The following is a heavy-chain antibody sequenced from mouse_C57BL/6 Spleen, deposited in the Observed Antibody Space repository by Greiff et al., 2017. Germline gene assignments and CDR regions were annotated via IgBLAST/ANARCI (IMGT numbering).Heavy chain of an antibody. D-gene: IGHD2-2*01. CDR2: TLPGSGST. CDR1: GYTFTGYW. CDR3: ASCLWLRWYFDG. J-gene: IGHJ1*03. Sequence: QVQLKASGAELMKPGASVKLSCKATGYTFTGYWIEWVKQRPGHGLAWIGETLPGSGSTNYNEKFKGKAPFTADTSSNTAYMQLSSLTTEDSAIYYCASCLWLRWYFDGWGTGTTGTVSS. V-gene: IGHV1-9*01.